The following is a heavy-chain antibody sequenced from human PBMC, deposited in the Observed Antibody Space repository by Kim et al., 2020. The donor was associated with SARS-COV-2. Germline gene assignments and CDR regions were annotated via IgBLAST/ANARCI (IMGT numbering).Heavy chain of an antibody. V-gene: IGHV1-18*04. J-gene: IGHJ5*02. CDR2: ISAYNGNT. CDR3: ARSPQIRYYYDSSGYYGSWFDP. CDR1: GYTFTSYG. D-gene: IGHD3-22*01. Sequence: ASVKVSCKASGYTFTSYGISWVRQAPGQGLEWMGWISAYNGNTNYAQKLQGRVTMTTDTSTSTAYMELRSLRSDDTAVYYCARSPQIRYYYDSSGYYGSWFDPWGQGTLVTVSS.